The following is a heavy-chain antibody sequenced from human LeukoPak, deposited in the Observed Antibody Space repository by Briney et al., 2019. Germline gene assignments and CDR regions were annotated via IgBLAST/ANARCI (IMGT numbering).Heavy chain of an antibody. J-gene: IGHJ4*02. D-gene: IGHD3-22*01. CDR3: AILETYYYDSSGSDVFDY. Sequence: GGSLRLSCAASGFTFSSYAMSWVRQAPGKGLEWVSAISGSGGSAYYADSVKGQFTISRDNSKNTLYLQMNSLRAGDTAVYYCAILETYYYDSSGSDVFDYWGQGTLVAVSS. V-gene: IGHV3-23*01. CDR2: ISGSGGSA. CDR1: GFTFSSYA.